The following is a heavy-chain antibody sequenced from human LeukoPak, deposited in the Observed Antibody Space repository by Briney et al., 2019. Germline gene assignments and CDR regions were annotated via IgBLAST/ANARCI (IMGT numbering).Heavy chain of an antibody. CDR2: INHSGST. D-gene: IGHD6-19*01. V-gene: IGHV4-34*01. CDR3: ATSVWLDNWFDP. J-gene: IGHJ5*02. Sequence: PSETLSLTCAVYGGSFSGYYWSWIRQPPGKGLEWIGEINHSGSTNYNPSLKSRVTISVDASKYQFSPKLSSVTSADTAVYYCATSVWLDNWFDPWGQGTLVTVSS. CDR1: GGSFSGYY.